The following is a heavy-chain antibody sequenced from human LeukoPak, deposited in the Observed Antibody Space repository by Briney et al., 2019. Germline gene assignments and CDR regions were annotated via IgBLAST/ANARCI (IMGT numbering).Heavy chain of an antibody. J-gene: IGHJ4*02. CDR3: ARAGDSTVPADY. CDR2: IIPILGIA. V-gene: IGHV1-69*04. CDR1: GGTFSSYA. Sequence: ASVKVSCKASGGTFSSYAISWVRQAPGQGLEWMGRIIPILGIANYAQKFQGRVTITADKSTSTAYMELSSLRSEDTAVYYCARAGDSTVPADYWGQGTLVTVSS. D-gene: IGHD4-17*01.